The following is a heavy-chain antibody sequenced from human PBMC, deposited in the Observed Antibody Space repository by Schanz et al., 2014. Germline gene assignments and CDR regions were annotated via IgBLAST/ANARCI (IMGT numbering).Heavy chain of an antibody. V-gene: IGHV3-30*18. CDR2: MSYDGSIK. J-gene: IGHJ4*02. Sequence: QVQLVESGGGVVQPGRSLRLSCAASGFTFSSYGMHWVRQAPGKGLEWVAAMSYDGSIKYYGDSVKVRFTISRDNSKNTLYLHMNTLRSEDTAVYYCAKDSTRIDIVLVPTAIASWGQGTLVTGSS. D-gene: IGHD2-2*01. CDR3: AKDSTRIDIVLVPTAIAS. CDR1: GFTFSSYG.